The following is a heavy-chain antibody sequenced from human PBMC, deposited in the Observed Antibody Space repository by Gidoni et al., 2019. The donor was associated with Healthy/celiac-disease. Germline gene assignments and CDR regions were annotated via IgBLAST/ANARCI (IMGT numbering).Heavy chain of an antibody. CDR3: ARTKILRYFDWLLRGYWFDP. J-gene: IGHJ5*02. CDR2: IYHSGST. V-gene: IGHV4-38-2*01. CDR1: GSSLSSGYY. D-gene: IGHD3-9*01. Sequence: QVQLQESGPGLVKPSETLTLTRAVSGSSLSSGYYWGWIRQPPGQGLEWIGSIYHSGSTYYNPSLKSRVTISVETSKNQFSLKLSSVTAADTAVYYCARTKILRYFDWLLRGYWFDPWGQGTLVTVSS.